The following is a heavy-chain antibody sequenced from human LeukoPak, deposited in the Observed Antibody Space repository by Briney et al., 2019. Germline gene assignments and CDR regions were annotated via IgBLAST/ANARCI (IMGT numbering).Heavy chain of an antibody. CDR3: ARERYSSSWYVPDY. D-gene: IGHD6-13*01. CDR1: RGSISTYY. V-gene: IGHV4-59*01. J-gene: IGHJ4*02. CDR2: IYYSWST. Sequence: PSETLSLTCTGSRGSISTYYWSWIRQPPAKGLEWIGYIYYSWSTNYNPSLKSRVTTSVDPSKNQFSLKLSSVTAADTAVYYCARERYSSSWYVPDYWGQGTLVTVSS.